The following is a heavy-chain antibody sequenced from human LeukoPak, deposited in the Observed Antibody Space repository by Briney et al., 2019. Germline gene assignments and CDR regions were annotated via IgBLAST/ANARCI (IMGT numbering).Heavy chain of an antibody. J-gene: IGHJ6*03. CDR1: GFTFSSYW. CDR3: ATDNYYGYEGYMDV. Sequence: GGSLRLSCAASGFTFSSYWMSWVRQAPGKGLEWVANIKKDGSEKNYVASVKGRFPISRDNAQNSLYLQMNSLRAEDTAVYYCATDNYYGYEGYMDVWGKGTTVTISS. V-gene: IGHV3-7*01. D-gene: IGHD3-10*01. CDR2: IKKDGSEK.